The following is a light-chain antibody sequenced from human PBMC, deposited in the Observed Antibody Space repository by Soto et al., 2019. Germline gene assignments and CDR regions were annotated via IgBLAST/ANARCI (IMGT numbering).Light chain of an antibody. CDR3: QQYYSSPWT. J-gene: IGKJ1*01. CDR1: QSISSSY. CDR2: GAS. V-gene: IGKV3-20*01. Sequence: EIALTQSPGTLSLSPGERATLSCRASQSISSSYLAWYQQKPGQAPRLLIYGASSRATGTPDRFSGSGSGTDFTLTISRLEPEDFAVYYCQQYYSSPWTFGLGTKVDIK.